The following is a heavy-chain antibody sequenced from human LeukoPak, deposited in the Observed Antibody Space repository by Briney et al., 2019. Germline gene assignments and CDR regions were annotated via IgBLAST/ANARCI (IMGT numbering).Heavy chain of an antibody. Sequence: KPSETLSLTCTVSGGSISSSSYFWGWIRQPPGKGLEWIGNIYYSGSTYCNPSLKSRITISVDTSKNQFSLKLNSVTAADTAVYYCARLKFPEIFDYWGQGSLVTVSS. CDR3: ARLKFPEIFDY. CDR1: GGSISSSSYF. CDR2: IYYSGST. J-gene: IGHJ4*02. V-gene: IGHV4-39*01.